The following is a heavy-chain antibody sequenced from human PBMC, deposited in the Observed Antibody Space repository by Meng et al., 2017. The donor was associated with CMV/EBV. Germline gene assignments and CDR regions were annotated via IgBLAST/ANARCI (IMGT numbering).Heavy chain of an antibody. D-gene: IGHD1-1*01. CDR2: IDWDDDK. J-gene: IGHJ4*02. CDR1: GFSLSTSGVG. Sequence: SGPTLVKPTQTLTLTCTFSGFSLSTSGVGVGWIRQPPGKALEWLARIDWDDDKFYSTSLKTRLTISKDTSKNQVVLTMTNMDPVDTATYYCARINELNLDYWGQGTLVTVSS. CDR3: ARINELNLDY. V-gene: IGHV2-70D*14.